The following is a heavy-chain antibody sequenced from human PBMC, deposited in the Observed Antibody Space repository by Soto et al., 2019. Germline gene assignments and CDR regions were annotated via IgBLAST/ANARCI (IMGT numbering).Heavy chain of an antibody. CDR1: GGTFSSYA. CDR3: ASLLRGYSGTGDY. Sequence: QVQLVQSGAEVKKPGSSLKVSCKASGGTFSSYAISWVRQAPGQGLEWMGGIIPIFGTAKYAQKFQGRVTITADESTSTAYMELSSLRSEDTAVYYCASLLRGYSGTGDYWGQGTLVTVSS. J-gene: IGHJ4*02. D-gene: IGHD5-12*01. CDR2: IIPIFGTA. V-gene: IGHV1-69*12.